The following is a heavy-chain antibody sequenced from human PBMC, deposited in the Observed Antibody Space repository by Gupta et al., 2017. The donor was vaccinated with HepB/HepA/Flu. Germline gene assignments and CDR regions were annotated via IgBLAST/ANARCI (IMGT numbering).Heavy chain of an antibody. Sequence: EVYLLESGGGLRQPGGSLRLSCGASGFSVDSHGMNWVRQAPGKGLEWISQISVSGSVGYYADSVKGRFSISRDASKNTIYLQMNSLRAEDTAVYYCARNISSGAFDSWGQGTLVTVSS. V-gene: IGHV3-23*01. CDR3: ARNISSGAFDS. CDR2: ISVSGSVG. CDR1: GFSVDSHG. D-gene: IGHD3-22*01. J-gene: IGHJ4*02.